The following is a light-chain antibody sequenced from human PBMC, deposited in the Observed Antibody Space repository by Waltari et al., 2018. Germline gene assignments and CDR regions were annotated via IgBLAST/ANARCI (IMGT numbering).Light chain of an antibody. CDR1: QNIGND. V-gene: IGKV3-11*01. Sequence: EVVLTQSPATLSLSPGDRATLSCRASQNIGNDLAWYQQKPGQAPRLLIQAASNRATGVPARFSGSGSATDFTLTISSLEPEDFAVYYCQNRRNWPLLTFGGGTKVEIK. CDR2: AAS. CDR3: QNRRNWPLLT. J-gene: IGKJ4*01.